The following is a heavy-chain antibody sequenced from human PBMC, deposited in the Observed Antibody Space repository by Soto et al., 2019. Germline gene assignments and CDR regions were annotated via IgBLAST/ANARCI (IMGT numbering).Heavy chain of an antibody. CDR1: GFRFKSFV. CDR2: TSYDGSNK. D-gene: IGHD3-16*01. J-gene: IGHJ4*02. Sequence: QLQLVESGGGVVQPGTSLRLSCAASGFRFKSFVMHWVRQAPGKGLEWVAFTSYDGSNKDYGDSVKGRFTVSRDNSQNTLLLQMDFLQPEDTALYYCARWGTTGGFDLWGQGTLVSVSS. CDR3: ARWGTTGGFDL. V-gene: IGHV3-30*19.